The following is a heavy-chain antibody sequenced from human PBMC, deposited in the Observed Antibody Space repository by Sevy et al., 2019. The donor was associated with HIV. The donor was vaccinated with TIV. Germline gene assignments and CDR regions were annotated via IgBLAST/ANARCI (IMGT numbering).Heavy chain of an antibody. Sequence: GSLRLSCAASGFTFSSYWMSWVRQAPGKGLEWVANIKQDGSEKYYVDSVKGRFTISRDNAKNSLYLQMNSLRAEDTAVYYCARDLRLPYSSSWYWYDYYYGMDVWGQGTTVTVSS. CDR1: GFTFSSYW. CDR3: ARDLRLPYSSSWYWYDYYYGMDV. V-gene: IGHV3-7*03. CDR2: IKQDGSEK. D-gene: IGHD6-13*01. J-gene: IGHJ6*02.